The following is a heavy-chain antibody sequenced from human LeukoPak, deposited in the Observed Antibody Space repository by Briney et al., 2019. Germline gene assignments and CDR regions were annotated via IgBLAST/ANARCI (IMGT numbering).Heavy chain of an antibody. CDR2: ISSSGGNT. Sequence: GGSLRLSCAASGFTVSSYAMGWVRQAPGKGLEWVSAISSSGGNTYYPDSVEGRFTIFRDNSKNTLSLEMNSLRVEDTAIYYCARGIKSREIDYWGQGTLVTVSS. J-gene: IGHJ4*02. CDR1: GFTVSSYA. V-gene: IGHV3-23*01. D-gene: IGHD1-14*01. CDR3: ARGIKSREIDY.